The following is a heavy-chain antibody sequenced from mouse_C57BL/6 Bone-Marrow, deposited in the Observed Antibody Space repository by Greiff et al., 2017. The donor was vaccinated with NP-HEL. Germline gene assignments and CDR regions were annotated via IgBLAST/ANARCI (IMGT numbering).Heavy chain of an antibody. CDR2: IDPNSGGT. Sequence: QVHVKQPGAELVKPGASVKLSCKASGYTFTSYWMHWVKQRPGRGLEWIGRIDPNSGGTKYNEKFKSKATLTVDKPSSTAYMQLSSLTSEDSAVYYCARGEDSTGNYCDYWGKGTTLTVSS. J-gene: IGHJ2*01. V-gene: IGHV1-72*01. CDR3: ARGEDSTGNYCDY. CDR1: GYTFTSYW. D-gene: IGHD2-1*01.